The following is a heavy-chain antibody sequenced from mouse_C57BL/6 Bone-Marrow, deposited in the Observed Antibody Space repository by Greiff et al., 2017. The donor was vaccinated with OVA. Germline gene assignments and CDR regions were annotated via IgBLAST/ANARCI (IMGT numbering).Heavy chain of an antibody. CDR1: GYTFTSYC. D-gene: IGHD3-2*02. Sequence: QVQLQQPGAELVKPGASVKLSCKASGYTFTSYCMQWVKQRPGQGLEWIGEIDPSDSYTNYNQKFKGKATLTVDTSSSTAYMQLSSLTSEDSAVYYCARGGDSSGYGDYWGQGTTLTVSS. CDR3: ARGGDSSGYGDY. J-gene: IGHJ2*01. V-gene: IGHV1-50*01. CDR2: IDPSDSYT.